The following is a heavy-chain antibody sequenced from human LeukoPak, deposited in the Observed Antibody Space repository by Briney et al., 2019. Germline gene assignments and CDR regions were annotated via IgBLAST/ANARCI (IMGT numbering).Heavy chain of an antibody. D-gene: IGHD6-13*01. Sequence: ASVPVSCKASGYTFTNYGLTWVGQAPGQGREWMGWISAYNGDTNFAHKLQGRVAMTTDISTTTVYMELRSLTSDDTAVYYCARVAGVGVSRFDYWGQGTLVTASS. CDR2: ISAYNGDT. CDR1: GYTFTNYG. CDR3: ARVAGVGVSRFDY. V-gene: IGHV1-18*04. J-gene: IGHJ4*02.